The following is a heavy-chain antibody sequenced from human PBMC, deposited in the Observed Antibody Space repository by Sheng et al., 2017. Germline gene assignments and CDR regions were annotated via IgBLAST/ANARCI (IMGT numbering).Heavy chain of an antibody. V-gene: IGHV3-33*01. D-gene: IGHD3-9*01. Sequence: QVKLEESGGGVVQPGTSLRLSCAASGFTFSNYAMHWVRQTPGKGLEWVAVIWEDGSHKYYADAVKGRFTVSRDNSNNTLFLQMNSLRAEDTAVYYCARDVKQTGYYYIPHLDYYYYGMDVWDQGP. CDR3: ARDVKQTGYYYIPHLDYYYYGMDV. J-gene: IGHJ6*02. CDR1: GFTFSNYA. CDR2: IWEDGSHK.